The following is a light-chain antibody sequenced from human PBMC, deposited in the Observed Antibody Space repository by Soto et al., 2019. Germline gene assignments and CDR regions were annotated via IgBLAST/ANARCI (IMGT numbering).Light chain of an antibody. Sequence: EIVLTQSPGTLSLSPGERATLSCRASQSVSSGFLAWYQQKPGQAPRLLIYGASSRATGIPDRFSGSGSGTDFTLTISRLEPEDFAVYYCQQYCSSPRTFGQGTKLEIK. J-gene: IGKJ2*01. CDR1: QSVSSGF. CDR2: GAS. CDR3: QQYCSSPRT. V-gene: IGKV3-20*01.